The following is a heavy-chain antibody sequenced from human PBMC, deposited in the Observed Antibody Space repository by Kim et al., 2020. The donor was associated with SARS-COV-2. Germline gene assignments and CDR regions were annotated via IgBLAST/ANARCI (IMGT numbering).Heavy chain of an antibody. J-gene: IGHJ6*02. CDR3: ARPVVPAANNYYYYGMDV. CDR2: ISSSSSYI. CDR1: GFTFSSYS. Sequence: GGSLRLSCAASGFTFSSYSMNWVRQAPGKGLEWVSSISSSSSYIYYADSVKGRFTISRDNAKNSLYLQMNSLRAEDTAVYYCARPVVPAANNYYYYGMDVWGQGTTVTVSS. D-gene: IGHD2-2*01. V-gene: IGHV3-21*01.